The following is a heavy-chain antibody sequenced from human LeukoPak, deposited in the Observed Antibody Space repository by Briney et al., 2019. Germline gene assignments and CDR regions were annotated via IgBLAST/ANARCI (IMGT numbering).Heavy chain of an antibody. J-gene: IGHJ4*02. Sequence: ASVKVSCKASGYTFTSYFMHWVRQAPGKGLEWMGGFDPEDGETIYAQKFQGRVTMTEDTSTDTAYMELSSLRSEDTAVYYCATASPDFDCWGQGTLVTVSS. V-gene: IGHV1-24*01. CDR3: ATASPDFDC. CDR1: GYTFTSYF. CDR2: FDPEDGET.